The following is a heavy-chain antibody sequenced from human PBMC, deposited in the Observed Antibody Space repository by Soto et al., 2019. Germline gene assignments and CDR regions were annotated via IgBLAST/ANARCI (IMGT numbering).Heavy chain of an antibody. CDR1: GFTFSSYS. Sequence: LRLSCAASGFTFSSYSMNWVRQAPGKGLEWVSSISRSAGNTYYADSVKGRFTISRDNAKNSMYLQMNSLRAEDTAVYYCARDQVPGLDAFDIWGQGTMVTVSS. J-gene: IGHJ3*02. CDR2: ISRSAGNT. CDR3: ARDQVPGLDAFDI. V-gene: IGHV3-21*01.